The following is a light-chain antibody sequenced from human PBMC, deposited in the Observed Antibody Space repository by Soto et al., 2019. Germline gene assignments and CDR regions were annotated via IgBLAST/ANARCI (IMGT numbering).Light chain of an antibody. V-gene: IGLV2-14*01. CDR2: EVS. Sequence: QSALTQPASVSGSPGQSITISCTGTSSDVGGYNYVSWYQQHPGKAPKLRIYEVSNRPSGASNRFSGSKSGNTASLTISGLQAEDEADYYCSSYTSSSIDYVFGTGTKVTVL. CDR1: SSDVGGYNY. CDR3: SSYTSSSIDYV. J-gene: IGLJ1*01.